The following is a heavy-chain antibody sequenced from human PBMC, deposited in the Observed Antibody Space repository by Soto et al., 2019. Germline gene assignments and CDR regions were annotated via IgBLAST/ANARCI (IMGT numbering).Heavy chain of an antibody. CDR1: GYTFTSYG. D-gene: IGHD1-26*01. CDR2: ISAYNGNT. Sequence: QVQLVQSGAEVKKPGASVKVSCKASGYTFTSYGISWVRQAPGQGLEWMGWISAYNGNTNYAQKLQGRVTMTTDTSTSTAYMELRSLRSDDTAVYCCARDFGSSIVGASAGMDVWGQGTTVTVSS. J-gene: IGHJ6*02. V-gene: IGHV1-18*01. CDR3: ARDFGSSIVGASAGMDV.